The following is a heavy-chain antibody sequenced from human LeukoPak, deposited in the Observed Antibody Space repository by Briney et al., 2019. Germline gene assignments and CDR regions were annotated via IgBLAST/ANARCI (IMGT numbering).Heavy chain of an antibody. CDR3: AREPYDISGYGMDV. V-gene: IGHV3-30*02. Sequence: PGGSLRLSCAASGFTFSSYGMHWVRQAPGKGLEWVAFIRYDGSNKYYADSVKGRFTISRDNSKNTLYLQMNSLRAEDTAVYYCAREPYDISGYGMDVWGQGTMVTVSS. CDR1: GFTFSSYG. D-gene: IGHD3-22*01. J-gene: IGHJ6*02. CDR2: IRYDGSNK.